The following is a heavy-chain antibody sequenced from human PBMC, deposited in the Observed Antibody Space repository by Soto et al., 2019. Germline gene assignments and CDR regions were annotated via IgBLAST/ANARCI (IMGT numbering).Heavy chain of an antibody. CDR1: GGSVRAPDW. V-gene: IGHV4-4*02. CDR2: VHISGHS. Sequence: SETLSLTCTLSGGSVRAPDWWNWVRQSPDKGLEWIAEVHISGHSNYNPSLRSRVSVSIDSSKNQFYLNLNSVTAADTAIYYCARVRQGCSANNCYFDPWGKGTQVTVSS. CDR3: ARVRQGCSANNCYFDP. J-gene: IGHJ5*01. D-gene: IGHD1-1*01.